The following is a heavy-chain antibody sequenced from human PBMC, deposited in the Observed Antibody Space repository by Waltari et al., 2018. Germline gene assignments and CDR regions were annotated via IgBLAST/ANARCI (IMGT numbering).Heavy chain of an antibody. CDR2: ISSSSINI. J-gene: IGHJ4*02. D-gene: IGHD3-3*01. CDR1: GFTFSSPN. Sequence: EVQLVESGGGLVQPGGTLRLSCEASGFTFSSPNLNWVRPAPGKGLEWLSYISSSSINIYYADSVKGRFTISRDNARNSLSLQMSSLRAEDTAVYYCARELEWNYDFRSEFDSWGQGTLVTVSS. CDR3: ARELEWNYDFRSEFDS. V-gene: IGHV3-48*04.